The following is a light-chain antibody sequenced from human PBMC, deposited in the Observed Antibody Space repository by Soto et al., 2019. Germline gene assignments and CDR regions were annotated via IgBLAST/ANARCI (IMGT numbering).Light chain of an antibody. CDR3: QQYNNWPLT. V-gene: IGKV3-15*01. J-gene: IGKJ4*01. CDR2: GAS. Sequence: EIVMTQSPATLSVSPGERATLSCRASQSVSSNLAWYQQKPGQAPGLLIYGASTRATGMPARFSGSGSGTEFTLTISSLQSEDFAVYYCQQYNNWPLTFGGGTKVDIK. CDR1: QSVSSN.